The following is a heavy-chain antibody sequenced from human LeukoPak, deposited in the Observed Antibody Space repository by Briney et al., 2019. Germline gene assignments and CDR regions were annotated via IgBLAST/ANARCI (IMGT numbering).Heavy chain of an antibody. V-gene: IGHV1-18*01. CDR3: ARGGPFSIAAARVYYFDY. J-gene: IGHJ4*02. Sequence: GASVTLSRTASDYTCTSYGISWVRQAPGQGLEWMGWISPYSDNTNYAQNLQGRATMPTDTSTSTAYMELRSLTSDGTAMYYCARGGPFSIAAARVYYFDYWGQGTLVTVSS. D-gene: IGHD6-13*01. CDR2: ISPYSDNT. CDR1: DYTCTSYG.